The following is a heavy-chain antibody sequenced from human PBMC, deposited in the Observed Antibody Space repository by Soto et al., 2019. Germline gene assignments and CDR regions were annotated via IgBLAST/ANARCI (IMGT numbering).Heavy chain of an antibody. CDR1: GYNFDTYW. V-gene: IGHV5-10-1*01. D-gene: IGHD3-10*02. CDR3: ARRIACSSGSSCDALDF. CDR2: IDPIDSKT. Sequence: GESLKISCKGSGYNFDTYWINWVRQTPGKCLEWMGRIDPIDSKTKYSPSLEGHITISVDKSISTTYLQWSSLKASDTAIYYCARRIACSSGSSCDALDFWGRGTAVTVS. J-gene: IGHJ6*02.